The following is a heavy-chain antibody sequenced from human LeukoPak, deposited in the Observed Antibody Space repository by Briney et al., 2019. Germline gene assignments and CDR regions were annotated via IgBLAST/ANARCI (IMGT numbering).Heavy chain of an antibody. D-gene: IGHD2-15*01. CDR3: ARDRGGGGTK. Sequence: ASVKVSCKASGYTFTRDYMHWVRQAPGQGLEWMGIINPTGGGTTYAQKFQGRVTMTRDTSTSTVYMEMSSLRSEDTAVYYCARDRGGGGTKWGQGTLVTVSS. J-gene: IGHJ4*02. CDR2: INPTGGGT. CDR1: GYTFTRDY. V-gene: IGHV1-46*01.